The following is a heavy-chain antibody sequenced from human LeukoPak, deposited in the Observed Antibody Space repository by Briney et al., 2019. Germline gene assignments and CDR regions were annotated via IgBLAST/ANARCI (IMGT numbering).Heavy chain of an antibody. CDR3: VKGITMIAKLPLDY. J-gene: IGHJ4*02. D-gene: IGHD3-22*01. Sequence: GGSLRLSCSASGFTFSSYAMHWVRQAPGKGLEYVSGISSNGGRTDYAVSVKGRFTISRDNSKNTLYLQMSSLRAEDTAVYYCVKGITMIAKLPLDYWGQGTLVTVSS. CDR2: ISSNGGRT. CDR1: GFTFSSYA. V-gene: IGHV3-64D*09.